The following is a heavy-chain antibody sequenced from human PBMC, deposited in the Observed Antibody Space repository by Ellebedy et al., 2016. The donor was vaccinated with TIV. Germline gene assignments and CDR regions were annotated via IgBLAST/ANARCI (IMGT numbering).Heavy chain of an antibody. CDR2: INAGNGNT. CDR3: ARATVTRYYYYYYGMDV. D-gene: IGHD4-17*01. J-gene: IGHJ6*02. CDR1: GYTFTSYA. V-gene: IGHV1-3*01. Sequence: AASVKVSCKASGYTFTSYAMHWVRQAPGQGLEWMGWINAGNGNTKYSQKFQGRVTITRDTSASTAYMELSSLRSEDTAVYYCARATVTRYYYYYYGMDVWGQGTTVTVSS.